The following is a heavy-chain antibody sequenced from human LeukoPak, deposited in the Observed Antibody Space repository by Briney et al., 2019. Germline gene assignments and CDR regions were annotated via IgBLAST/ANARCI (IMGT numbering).Heavy chain of an antibody. J-gene: IGHJ4*02. CDR3: AKATAKYYFDY. V-gene: IGHV3-23*01. Sequence: GGSLRLSCAASGFTFSSYGMTWVRQAPGKGLEWVSAISGSGGSTYYADSVKGRFTISRDNSKNTLYLQMNSRRAEDTAVYYCAKATAKYYFDYWGQGTLVTVSS. CDR1: GFTFSSYG. CDR2: ISGSGGST. D-gene: IGHD6-25*01.